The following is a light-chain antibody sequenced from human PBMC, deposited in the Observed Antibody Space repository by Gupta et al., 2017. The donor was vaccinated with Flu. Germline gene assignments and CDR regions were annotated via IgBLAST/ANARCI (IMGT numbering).Light chain of an antibody. CDR2: DAS. CDR3: QQRSNWPRS. J-gene: IGKJ2*03. Sequence: EIVLTQSPATLSLSPGERATLSCRASQSVSSYLAWYQQTPGQAPRLLIYDASNRATGIPARFSGSGSGTDFTLTISSQEPEDFAVYYCQQRSNWPRSFGQGTKLEIK. CDR1: QSVSSY. V-gene: IGKV3-11*01.